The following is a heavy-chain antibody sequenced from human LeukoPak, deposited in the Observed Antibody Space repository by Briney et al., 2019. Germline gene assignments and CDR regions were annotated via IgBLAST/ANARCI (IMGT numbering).Heavy chain of an antibody. V-gene: IGHV4-61*02. CDR3: ARVVWRRSYYMDV. J-gene: IGHJ6*03. CDR2: IYTSGST. D-gene: IGHD3-16*01. CDR1: GGSISSGSYY. Sequence: PSQTLSLTCTVSGGSISSGSYYWSWIRQPAGKGLEWIGRIYTSGSTNYNPSLKSRVTISVDTSKNQFSLKLGSVTAADTAVYYCARVVWRRSYYMDVWGKGTTVTVSS.